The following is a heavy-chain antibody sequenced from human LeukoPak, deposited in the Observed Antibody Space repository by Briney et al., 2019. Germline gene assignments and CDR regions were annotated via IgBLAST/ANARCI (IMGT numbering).Heavy chain of an antibody. D-gene: IGHD4-11*01. Sequence: KPSETLSLTCTVSGGSISSSNYYWGWIRQSPGKGLEWIGAIYYSGTTYYNPSLKSRVTISVDTSKNQFSLKLSSVTAADTAVYYCARPSATTEKTYYMDVWGTGTTVTVSS. CDR1: GGSISSSNYY. V-gene: IGHV4-39*01. CDR2: IYYSGTT. CDR3: ARPSATTEKTYYMDV. J-gene: IGHJ6*03.